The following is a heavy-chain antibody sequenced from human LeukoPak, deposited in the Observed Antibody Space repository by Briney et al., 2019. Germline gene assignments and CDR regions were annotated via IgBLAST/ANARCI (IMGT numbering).Heavy chain of an antibody. Sequence: PGGSLRLSCAASGFTFSSYAMNWVRQAPGKGLEWVSAVRGGDAGTSYADSVKGRFTISRDNSKNTLYLQMNSLRADDTVVYYCAKNRGGSYYSGSDYWGQGTLVTVSS. CDR1: GFTFSSYA. V-gene: IGHV3-23*01. CDR2: VRGGDAGT. CDR3: AKNRGGSYYSGSDY. D-gene: IGHD1-26*01. J-gene: IGHJ4*02.